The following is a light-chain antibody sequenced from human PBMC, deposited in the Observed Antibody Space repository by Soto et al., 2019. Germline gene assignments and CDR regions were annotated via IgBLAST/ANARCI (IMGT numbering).Light chain of an antibody. V-gene: IGKV3-20*01. CDR1: QSVSNSY. Sequence: SVLTQSPGTLSLSPGERATLSCRASQSVSNSYFAWYQQKPCQAPRLLIYGISNRATGIPDRFSGSGSGTEFTLTISRLEPEDFVVYYCQQYSSLPHTVGQGTKLEVK. CDR2: GIS. CDR3: QQYSSLPHT. J-gene: IGKJ2*01.